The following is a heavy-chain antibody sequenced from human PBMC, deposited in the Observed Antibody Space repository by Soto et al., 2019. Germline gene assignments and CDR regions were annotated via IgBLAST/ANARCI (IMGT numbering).Heavy chain of an antibody. Sequence: HPGGSLRLSCAASGFTFSSYGMHWVRQAPGKGLEWVAVIWYDGSNKYYADSVKGRFTISRDNSKNTLYLQMNSLRAEDTAVYYCAGDSGSYYYYGMDVWGQGTTVTVSS. V-gene: IGHV3-33*01. CDR3: AGDSGSYYYYGMDV. CDR2: IWYDGSNK. CDR1: GFTFSSYG. D-gene: IGHD1-26*01. J-gene: IGHJ6*02.